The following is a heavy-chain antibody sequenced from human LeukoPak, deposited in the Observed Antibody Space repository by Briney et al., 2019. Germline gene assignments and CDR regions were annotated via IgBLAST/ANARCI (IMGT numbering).Heavy chain of an antibody. J-gene: IGHJ6*03. D-gene: IGHD3-10*01. CDR3: ASGSVSYYYYYMDV. Sequence: SVKVSCKASGGTFSSYAISWVRQAPGQGLEWMGGIIPIFGTANYAQKFQGRVTITTDESTGTAYMELSSLRSEDTAVYYCASGSVSYYYYYMDVWGKGTTVTVSS. V-gene: IGHV1-69*05. CDR2: IIPIFGTA. CDR1: GGTFSSYA.